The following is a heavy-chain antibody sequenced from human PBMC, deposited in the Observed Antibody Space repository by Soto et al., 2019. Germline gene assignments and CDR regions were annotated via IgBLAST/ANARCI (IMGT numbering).Heavy chain of an antibody. J-gene: IGHJ4*02. V-gene: IGHV3-7*03. Sequence: EVQLVESGGGLVQPGGSLRLSCAASGFMFGSYGMPWVRHAPGKGLQWVANIKRDGSEKYYVDSVKGRFTISRDNADNLVFLDMNSLRVDDTATYYCARVRANDYEIDYWGQGALVTVSS. CDR2: IKRDGSEK. D-gene: IGHD4-17*01. CDR1: GFMFGSYG. CDR3: ARVRANDYEIDY.